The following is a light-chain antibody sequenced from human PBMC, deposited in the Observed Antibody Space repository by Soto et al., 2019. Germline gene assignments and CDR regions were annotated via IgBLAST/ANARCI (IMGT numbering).Light chain of an antibody. CDR3: SSYRRTSTLEV. J-gene: IGLJ1*01. Sequence: QPALTQPASVSGSPGQSITISCTGTSSDVGGYIYVSWYQQHPGKVPKLILYDVSHRPSGVSTRFAASQSGSTASLTISGLQAEDDADYYCSSYRRTSTLEVFGAGTKLTVL. V-gene: IGLV2-14*03. CDR1: SSDVGGYIY. CDR2: DVS.